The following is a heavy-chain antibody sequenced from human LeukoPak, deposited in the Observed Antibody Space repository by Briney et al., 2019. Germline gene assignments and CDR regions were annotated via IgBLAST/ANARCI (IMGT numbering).Heavy chain of an antibody. CDR1: GFTFSSYG. CDR3: AKSDSSGYYSTPAFFDY. V-gene: IGHV3-23*01. Sequence: GGSLRLSCAASGFTFSSYGMSWVRQAPGKGLEWVSAISGSGGSTYYADSVKGRFTISRDNSKNTLYLQMNSLRAEDTAVYYCAKSDSSGYYSTPAFFDYWGQGTLVTVSS. D-gene: IGHD3-22*01. J-gene: IGHJ4*02. CDR2: ISGSGGST.